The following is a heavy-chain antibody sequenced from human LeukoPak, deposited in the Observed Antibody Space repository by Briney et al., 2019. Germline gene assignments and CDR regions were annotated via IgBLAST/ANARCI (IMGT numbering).Heavy chain of an antibody. Sequence: SETLSLTCTLSGGSISSGDYYWSWIRQPPGKGLEWIGYIYYSGSTYYNPSLKSRVTISVDTSKNQFSLKLSSVTAADTAVYYCARRPSTVEGAFDIWGQGTMVTVSS. J-gene: IGHJ3*02. D-gene: IGHD4-23*01. CDR1: GGSISSGDYY. CDR2: IYYSGST. CDR3: ARRPSTVEGAFDI. V-gene: IGHV4-30-4*08.